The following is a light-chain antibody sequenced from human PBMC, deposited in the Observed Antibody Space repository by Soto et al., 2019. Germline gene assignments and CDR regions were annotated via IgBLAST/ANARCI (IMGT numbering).Light chain of an antibody. CDR1: SSNIGAGYD. J-gene: IGLJ1*01. V-gene: IGLV1-40*01. Sequence: QSVLTQPPSVSGAPGQRVTISCTGSSSNIGAGYDVHWYQQLPGTAPKLLIYGNSNRPSGVPDRFSGSKSGTSASLAIIGLQAEDEADYYCQSYDSSLSAFYVFGTGTKVTV. CDR2: GNS. CDR3: QSYDSSLSAFYV.